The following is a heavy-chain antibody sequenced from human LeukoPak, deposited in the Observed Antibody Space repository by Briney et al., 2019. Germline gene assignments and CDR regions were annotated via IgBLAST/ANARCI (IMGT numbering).Heavy chain of an antibody. J-gene: IGHJ4*02. CDR3: ARESSGWTPFDY. CDR1: GFTVSSNY. V-gene: IGHV3-66*01. D-gene: IGHD6-19*01. CDR2: IYSGGST. Sequence: PGGSLRLSCAACGFTVSSNYMSWVRQAPGKGMEWVSVIYSGGSTYYADSVKGRFTISRDNSKNTLYLQMNSLRAEDTAVYYCARESSGWTPFDYWGQGTLVTVSS.